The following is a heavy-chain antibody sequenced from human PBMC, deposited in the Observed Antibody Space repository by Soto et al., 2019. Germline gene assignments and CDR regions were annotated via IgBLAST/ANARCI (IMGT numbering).Heavy chain of an antibody. D-gene: IGHD6-19*01. Sequence: SETLSLTCAVSGGSISSSNWWSWVRQPPGKGLEWIGEIYHSGSTNYNPSLKSRVTISVDKSKNQFSLKLSSVTAADTAVYYCARGSAVAGYGIGYWGQGTLVTVSS. CDR2: IYHSGST. CDR1: GGSISSSNW. CDR3: ARGSAVAGYGIGY. V-gene: IGHV4-4*02. J-gene: IGHJ4*02.